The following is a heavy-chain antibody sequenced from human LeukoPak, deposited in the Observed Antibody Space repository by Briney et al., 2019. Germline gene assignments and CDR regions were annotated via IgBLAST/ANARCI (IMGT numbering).Heavy chain of an antibody. D-gene: IGHD3-22*01. CDR1: GFTFSSYW. V-gene: IGHV3-74*01. Sequence: GGSLRLSCAASGFTFSSYWMHWVRQAPGKGLVWVSRINSDGSSTSYADSVKGRFTISRDNSKNTLFLQMNSLRAEDTAVYYCARGGDSSRYYGDYWGQGTLVTVSS. CDR2: INSDGSST. J-gene: IGHJ4*02. CDR3: ARGGDSSRYYGDY.